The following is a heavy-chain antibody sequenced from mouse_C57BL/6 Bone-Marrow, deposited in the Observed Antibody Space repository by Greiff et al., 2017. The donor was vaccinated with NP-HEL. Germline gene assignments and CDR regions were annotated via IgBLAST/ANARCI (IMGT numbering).Heavy chain of an antibody. CDR2: ISSGSSTI. CDR3: ANDYFDY. CDR1: GFTFSDYG. J-gene: IGHJ2*01. Sequence: EVHLVESGGGLVKPGGSLKLSCAASGFTFSDYGMHWVRQAPEKGLEWVAYISSGSSTIYYADTVKGRFTISRDNAKNTLFRQTTSLRAEDTAMYYCANDYFDYWGQGTTLTVSS. V-gene: IGHV5-17*01.